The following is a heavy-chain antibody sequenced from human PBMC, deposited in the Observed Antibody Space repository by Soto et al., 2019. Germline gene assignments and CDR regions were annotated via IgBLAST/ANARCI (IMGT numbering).Heavy chain of an antibody. J-gene: IGHJ4*02. V-gene: IGHV1-69*13. D-gene: IGHD6-13*01. CDR2: IIPIFGTA. CDR1: GGTFSSYA. CDR3: ARTIAAAGPTDY. Sequence: ASVKVSCKASGGTFSSYAISWVRQAPGQGLEWMGGIIPIFGTANYAQKFQGRVTITADESTSTAYMELRSLRSEDTAVYYCARTIAAAGPTDYWGQGTLVTVSS.